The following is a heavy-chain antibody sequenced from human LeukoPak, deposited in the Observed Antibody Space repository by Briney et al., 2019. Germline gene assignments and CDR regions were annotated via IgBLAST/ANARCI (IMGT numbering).Heavy chain of an antibody. D-gene: IGHD3-22*01. CDR2: IYYSGST. J-gene: IGHJ3*02. Sequence: PSETLSLTCAVYGGSFSGYYWSWVRQPPGKGLEWIGSIYYSGSTYYNPSLKSRVTISVDTSKNQFSLKLSSVTAADTAVYYCASRTSGYRLYDAFDIWGQGTMVTVSS. CDR1: GGSFSGYY. CDR3: ASRTSGYRLYDAFDI. V-gene: IGHV4-34*01.